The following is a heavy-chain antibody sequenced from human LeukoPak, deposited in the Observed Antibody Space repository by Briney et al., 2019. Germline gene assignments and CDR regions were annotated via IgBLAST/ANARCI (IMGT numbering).Heavy chain of an antibody. CDR2: IYYSGST. V-gene: IGHV4-59*08. Sequence: PSETLSLTCTVSGGSISSYYWSWIRQPPGKGLEWIGYIYYSGSTNFNPSLKSQVTISVDTSKNQFSLKLSSVTAADTAVYYCARHGSSWSLDYWGQGTLVTVSS. CDR1: GGSISSYY. CDR3: ARHGSSWSLDY. J-gene: IGHJ4*02. D-gene: IGHD6-13*01.